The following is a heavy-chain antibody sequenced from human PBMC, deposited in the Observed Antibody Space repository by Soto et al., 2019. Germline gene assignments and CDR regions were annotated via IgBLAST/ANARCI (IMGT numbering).Heavy chain of an antibody. Sequence: GGSLRLSCAASGSTFSSYSMNWVRQAPGKGLEWVSSISSSSSYIYYADSVKGRFTISRGNAKNSLYLQMNSLRAEDTAVYYCARAVYSSGWDGDYWGQGTLVTVSS. CDR3: ARAVYSSGWDGDY. J-gene: IGHJ4*02. CDR2: ISSSSSYI. CDR1: GSTFSSYS. D-gene: IGHD6-19*01. V-gene: IGHV3-21*01.